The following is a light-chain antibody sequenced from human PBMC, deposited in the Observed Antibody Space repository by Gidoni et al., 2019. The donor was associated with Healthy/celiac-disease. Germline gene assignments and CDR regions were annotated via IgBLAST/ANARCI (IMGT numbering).Light chain of an antibody. CDR1: SSNIGNNY. Sequence: QPPSVSAAPGQKVTISCSGSSSNIGNNYVSWYQQLPGTAPKLLIYDNNKRPSGIPDRFSGSKSGTSATLGITGLQTGDEADYYCGTWDSSLSAVVFGGGTKLTVL. J-gene: IGLJ2*01. CDR2: DNN. CDR3: GTWDSSLSAVV. V-gene: IGLV1-51*01.